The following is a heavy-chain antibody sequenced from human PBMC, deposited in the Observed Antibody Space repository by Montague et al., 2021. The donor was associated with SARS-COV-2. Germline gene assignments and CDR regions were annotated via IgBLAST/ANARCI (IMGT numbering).Heavy chain of an antibody. CDR3: GAQSSWGYCSSGSCYVWFDP. D-gene: IGHD2-2*01. J-gene: IGHJ5*01. CDR2: IHYSGXT. Sequence: SETLSLTCTVSGGSISSSSYYWGWIRQPPGKGLEWIGSIHYSGXTXYXXXXKXRVTISVDTYRKHFSLKLSTVTAADAAVYFCGAQSSWGYCSSGSCYVWFDPWGQGTLVTVSS. V-gene: IGHV4-39*01. CDR1: GGSISSSSYY.